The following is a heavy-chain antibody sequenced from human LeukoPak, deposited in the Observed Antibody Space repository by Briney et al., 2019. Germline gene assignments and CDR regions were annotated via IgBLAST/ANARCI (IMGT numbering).Heavy chain of an antibody. Sequence: GALRLSCAASGFTFSSYAMHWVRQAPGKGLEWVAVISYDGSNKYYADSVKGRFTISRDNSKNTLYLQMNSLRAEDTAVYYCAKDIYSSGPYYFDYWGQGTLVTVSS. CDR2: ISYDGSNK. CDR1: GFTFSSYA. J-gene: IGHJ4*02. CDR3: AKDIYSSGPYYFDY. D-gene: IGHD6-19*01. V-gene: IGHV3-30-3*01.